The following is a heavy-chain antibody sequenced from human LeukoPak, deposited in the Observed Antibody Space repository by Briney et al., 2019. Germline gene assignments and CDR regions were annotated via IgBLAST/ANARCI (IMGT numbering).Heavy chain of an antibody. Sequence: AASVKVSCKASGYTFTSYYMHWVRQAPGQGLEWMGIINPSGGSTSYAQKFQGRVTMTRDMSTSTVYMELSSLRSEDTAVYYCARGSWGSFLQSHYYYYYMDVWGKGTTVTVSS. V-gene: IGHV1-46*01. CDR2: INPSGGST. CDR1: GYTFTSYY. D-gene: IGHD6-13*01. J-gene: IGHJ6*03. CDR3: ARGSWGSFLQSHYYYYYMDV.